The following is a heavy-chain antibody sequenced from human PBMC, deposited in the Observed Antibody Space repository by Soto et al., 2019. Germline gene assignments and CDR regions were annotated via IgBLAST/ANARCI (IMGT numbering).Heavy chain of an antibody. J-gene: IGHJ5*02. Sequence: AGSLGLSCAASGFTVSSYGMHWVRQAPGKGLEWVAVISYDGSNKYYADSVKGRFTISRDNSKNTLYLQMNSLRAEDTAVYYCAKDISGRPRGIVWQNWFDPWGQGTLVTVSS. CDR2: ISYDGSNK. CDR1: GFTVSSYG. D-gene: IGHD2-15*01. V-gene: IGHV3-30*18. CDR3: AKDISGRPRGIVWQNWFDP.